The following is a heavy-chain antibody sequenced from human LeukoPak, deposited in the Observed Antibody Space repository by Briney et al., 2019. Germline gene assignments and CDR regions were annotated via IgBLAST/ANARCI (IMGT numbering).Heavy chain of an antibody. CDR2: INHSGST. Sequence: SETLSLTCAVYGGSFSGYYWSWIRQPPGKGLEWIGEINHSGSTNYNPSLKSRVTISVDTSKNQFSLKLSSVTAADTAVYYCARRRYDASGYYPSRGRYFDYWGQGTLATVSS. J-gene: IGHJ4*02. CDR3: ARRRYDASGYYPSRGRYFDY. V-gene: IGHV4-34*01. CDR1: GGSFSGYY. D-gene: IGHD3-22*01.